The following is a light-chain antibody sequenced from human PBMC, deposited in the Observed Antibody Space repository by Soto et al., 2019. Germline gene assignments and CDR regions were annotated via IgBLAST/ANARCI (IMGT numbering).Light chain of an antibody. CDR2: ATS. V-gene: IGKV3-15*01. CDR3: QQYDYWPRT. Sequence: EIVLTQSPATLSLSPGERATLSCRASQTVSRYLSWYQQKPGQAPRLLIHATSTRATGVPARFSGSGSGTEFTLTISSLQSEDFAVYYCQQYDYWPRTFGQGTKVDIK. CDR1: QTVSRY. J-gene: IGKJ1*01.